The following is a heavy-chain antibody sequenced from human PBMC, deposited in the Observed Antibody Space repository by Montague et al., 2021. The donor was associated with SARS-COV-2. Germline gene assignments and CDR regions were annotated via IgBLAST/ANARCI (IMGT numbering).Heavy chain of an antibody. CDR2: ISYDGSNK. D-gene: IGHD6-19*01. CDR1: GFTFSNYA. J-gene: IGHJ4*02. V-gene: IGHV3-30*09. Sequence: SLRLSYAASGFTFSNYAMHWVRQAPDKGLEWVAIISYDGSNKYYADSVKGRFAISRDNSKNTLYLQMNSLRAEDTAVYYCVRASLIKARIAVAGTTVYWGQGTLVTISS. CDR3: VRASLIKARIAVAGTTVY.